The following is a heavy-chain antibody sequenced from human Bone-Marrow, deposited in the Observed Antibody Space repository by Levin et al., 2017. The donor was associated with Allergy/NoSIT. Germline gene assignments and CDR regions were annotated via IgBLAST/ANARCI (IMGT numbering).Heavy chain of an antibody. CDR1: GVSITTTNLY. Sequence: PGGSLRLSCSVSGVSITTTNLYWAWIRQPPGKGLEWIGSLFYSGSTFYNPSLNSRVTLSLDTSNHQFSLQLSSVTAADTAIYYCATNSFDFLSGYPNWFDSWGQGTLVTVSS. D-gene: IGHD3-3*01. CDR3: ATNSFDFLSGYPNWFDS. V-gene: IGHV4-39*07. CDR2: LFYSGST. J-gene: IGHJ5*01.